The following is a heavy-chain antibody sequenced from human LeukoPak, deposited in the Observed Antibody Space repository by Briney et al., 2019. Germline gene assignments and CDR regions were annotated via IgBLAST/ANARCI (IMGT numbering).Heavy chain of an antibody. Sequence: GESLKISCKGSGYSFTFYWIGWVRQMPGKGLEWMGIIYPGDSDTRYSPSFQGQVTISADKSISTAYLQWSSLKASDTAMYYCTRQKCIAAAGTLFDYWGQGTLVTVSS. V-gene: IGHV5-51*01. CDR2: IYPGDSDT. CDR1: GYSFTFYW. D-gene: IGHD6-13*01. CDR3: TRQKCIAAAGTLFDY. J-gene: IGHJ4*02.